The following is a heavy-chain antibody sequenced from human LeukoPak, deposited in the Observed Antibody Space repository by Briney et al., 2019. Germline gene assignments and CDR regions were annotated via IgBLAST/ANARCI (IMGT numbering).Heavy chain of an antibody. J-gene: IGHJ5*02. CDR1: GFTFSSYS. CDR3: ARGTRVAANLHTA. V-gene: IGHV3-21*01. Sequence: GGSLRLSCAASGFTFSSYSMNWVRQAPGKGLEWVSSISSSSSYIYYADSVKGRFAISRDNAKNSLYLQMNSLRAEDTAVYYCARGTRVAANLHTAWGQGTLVTVSS. CDR2: ISSSSSYI. D-gene: IGHD2-15*01.